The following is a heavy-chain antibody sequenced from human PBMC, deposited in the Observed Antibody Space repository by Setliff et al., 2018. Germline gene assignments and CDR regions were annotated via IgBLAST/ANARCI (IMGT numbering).Heavy chain of an antibody. V-gene: IGHV3-9*01. CDR1: GFTFDEYA. CDR2: INWNSGSI. J-gene: IGHJ6*02. D-gene: IGHD3-10*01. CDR3: AKGPPYYYGSGSFVYYYYGMDV. Sequence: PGGSLRLSCAASGFTFDEYAMHWVRQAPGKGLEWVSGINWNSGSIGYADSVKGRFTISRDNAKNSLYLQMNSLRAEDTALYYCAKGPPYYYGSGSFVYYYYGMDVWGQGTTVTVSS.